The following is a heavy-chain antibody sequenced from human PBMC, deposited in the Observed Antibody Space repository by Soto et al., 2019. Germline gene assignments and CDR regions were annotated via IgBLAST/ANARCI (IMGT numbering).Heavy chain of an antibody. V-gene: IGHV4-39*01. J-gene: IGHJ4*02. CDR3: ARHPTALVTGGFDY. CDR1: GDSISSRTHY. CDR2: VSYSGST. Sequence: PSETLSLTCTVSGDSISSRTHYWVWIRQPPGKGLEWIGSVSYSGSTYYSPSLKSRLTISVDTSKNQFSLKLSSVTAADTSVYYCARHPTALVTGGFDYLGQGALVTVSS. D-gene: IGHD5-18*01.